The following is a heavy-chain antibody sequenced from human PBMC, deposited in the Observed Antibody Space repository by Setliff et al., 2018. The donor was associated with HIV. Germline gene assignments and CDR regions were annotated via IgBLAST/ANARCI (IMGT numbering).Heavy chain of an antibody. J-gene: IGHJ5*02. CDR3: TRLASSGWYHWFDP. CDR2: IWYDGSNK. D-gene: IGHD6-19*01. Sequence: PGGSLRLSCAASGFTFSSYGMHWVRQAPGKGLEWVAVIWYDGSNKYYADSVKGRFTISRDNSKNTLYLQMNSLRAEDTAVYYCTRLASSGWYHWFDPWGQGTLVTVSS. CDR1: GFTFSSYG. V-gene: IGHV3-33*01.